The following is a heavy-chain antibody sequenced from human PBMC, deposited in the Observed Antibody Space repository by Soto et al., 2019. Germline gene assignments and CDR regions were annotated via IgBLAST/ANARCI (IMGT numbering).Heavy chain of an antibody. D-gene: IGHD3-10*01. CDR2: IYTSGST. V-gene: IGHV4-4*07. Sequence: LSLTCTVSGGSISSYYWSWIRQPAGKGLARIGRIYTSGSTNYNPSLKSRVPMSVDTSKKQFSLKLRHVTAPAKAGYYCAVDPDYYASTGFFDYWGQAILVTV. J-gene: IGHJ4*02. CDR1: GGSISSYY. CDR3: AVDPDYYASTGFFDY.